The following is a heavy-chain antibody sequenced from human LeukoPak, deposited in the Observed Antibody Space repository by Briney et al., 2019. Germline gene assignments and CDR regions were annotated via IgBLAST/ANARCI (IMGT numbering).Heavy chain of an antibody. CDR1: GFTFSNYA. J-gene: IGHJ4*02. Sequence: PGGSLRLSCAASGFTFSNYAFNWVRQAPGKGLEWVSTISGSGRNSYYADSVKGRFTISRDDSKNTLYLQMNSLRAEDTAIYYCANSKGEIVAAPSDYWGQGTLVTVPS. V-gene: IGHV3-23*01. CDR3: ANSKGEIVAAPSDY. D-gene: IGHD5-12*01. CDR2: ISGSGRNS.